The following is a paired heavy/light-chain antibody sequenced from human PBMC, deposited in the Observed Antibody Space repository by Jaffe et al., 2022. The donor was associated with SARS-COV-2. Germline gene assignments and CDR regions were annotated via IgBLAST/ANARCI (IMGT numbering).Heavy chain of an antibody. J-gene: IGHJ4*02. CDR1: GFTFSDYY. CDR3: ARDSRFVGVRGAFHDY. V-gene: IGHV3-11*01. D-gene: IGHD3-10*01. Sequence: QVQLVESGGGLVKPGGSLRLSCAASGFTFSDYYMSWIRQAPGKGLEWVSYISSSGSTIYYADSVKGRFTISRDNAKNSLYLQMNSLRAEDTAVYYCARDSRFVGVRGAFHDYWGQGTLVTVSS. CDR2: ISSSGSTI.
Light chain of an antibody. CDR1: QSISSY. CDR2: AAS. V-gene: IGKV1-39*01. J-gene: IGKJ3*01. Sequence: DIQMTQSPSSLSASVGDRVTITCRASQSISSYLNWYQQKPGKAPKLLIYAASSLQSGVPSRFSGSGSGTDFTLTISSLQPEDFATYYCQQSYSTLGTFGPGTKVDIK. CDR3: QQSYSTLGT.